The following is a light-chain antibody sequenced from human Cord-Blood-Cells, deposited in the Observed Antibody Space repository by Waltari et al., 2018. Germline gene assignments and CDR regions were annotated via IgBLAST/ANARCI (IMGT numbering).Light chain of an antibody. CDR1: QSISSN. CDR2: AAS. V-gene: IGKV1-39*01. J-gene: IGKJ4*01. CDR3: QQSYSTPLT. Sequence: DIQMTQSPSSLSASVGDRVTITCRASQSISSNLNWYQQKPGKAPKLLIYAASSLQSVVPSRFSGSGSGTDFTLTISSLQPEDFATYYCQQSYSTPLTFGGWTKVEIK.